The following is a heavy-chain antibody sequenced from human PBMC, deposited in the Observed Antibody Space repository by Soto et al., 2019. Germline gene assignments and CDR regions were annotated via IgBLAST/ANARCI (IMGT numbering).Heavy chain of an antibody. CDR1: GYTFTTYG. D-gene: IGHD4-17*01. J-gene: IGHJ5*02. CDR2: VSPYDGDT. Sequence: VQLVQSGVEVKKPGASVKVSCKASGYTFTTYGISWVRQAPGQGLEWVGWVSPYDGDTNYADALQGRVTMTTDTSTTTAYMELRSLRSDDTAMYYCATDHGAIYHADSFDPWAREPWSSSPQ. V-gene: IGHV1-18*01. CDR3: ATDHGAIYHADSFDP.